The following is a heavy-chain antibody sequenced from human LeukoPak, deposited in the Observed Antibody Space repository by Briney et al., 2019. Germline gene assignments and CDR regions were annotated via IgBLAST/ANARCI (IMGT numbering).Heavy chain of an antibody. V-gene: IGHV4-4*07. CDR3: ARIRNPEPWFGETQYYFDY. J-gene: IGHJ4*02. CDR1: GGSISRYQ. Sequence: SETLSLTCIVSGGSISRYQWTWIRQPPGKGLEWIGRIYTSGSTNYNPSLKSRVTMSVDTSKNQFSLKLSSVTAADTAVYYCARIRNPEPWFGETQYYFDYWGQGTLVTVSS. D-gene: IGHD3-10*01. CDR2: IYTSGST.